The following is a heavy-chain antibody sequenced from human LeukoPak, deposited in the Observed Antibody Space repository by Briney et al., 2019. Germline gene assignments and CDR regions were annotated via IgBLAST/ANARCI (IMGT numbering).Heavy chain of an antibody. J-gene: IGHJ4*02. D-gene: IGHD3-22*01. CDR3: ARQSGDYYDSSGYYYYFDY. Sequence: SETLSLTCIVSGGFISSKYWSWIRQPPGKGLEWIGSIYYSGSTYYNPSLKSRVTISVDTSKNQFSLKLSSVTAADTAVYYCARQSGDYYDSSGYYYYFDYWGQGTLVTVSS. CDR1: GGFISSKY. V-gene: IGHV4-59*05. CDR2: IYYSGST.